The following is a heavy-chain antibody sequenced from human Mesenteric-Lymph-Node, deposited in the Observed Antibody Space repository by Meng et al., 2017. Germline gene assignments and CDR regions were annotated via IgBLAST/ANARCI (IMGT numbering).Heavy chain of an antibody. CDR3: AKSAIYGAAFDI. Sequence: SLKISCAASGFTFDDYAMHWVRQAPGKGLEWVSGISWNSGSIGYADSVKGRFTISRDNAKNSLYLQMNSLRAEDMALYYCAKSAIYGAAFDIWGQGKRVT. CDR2: ISWNSGSI. J-gene: IGHJ3*02. D-gene: IGHD2/OR15-2a*01. CDR1: GFTFDDYA. V-gene: IGHV3-9*03.